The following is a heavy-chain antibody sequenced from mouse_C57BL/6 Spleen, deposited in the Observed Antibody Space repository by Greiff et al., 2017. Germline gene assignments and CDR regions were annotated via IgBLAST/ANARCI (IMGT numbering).Heavy chain of an antibody. CDR1: GYAFSSSW. J-gene: IGHJ4*01. CDR2: IYPGDGDT. V-gene: IGHV1-82*01. Sequence: VQGVESGPELVKPGASVKISCKASGYAFSSSWMNWVKQRPGKGLEWIGRIYPGDGDTNYNGKFKGKATLTADTSSSTAYMQLSSLTSEDSAVYFCARGDGHYYAMDYWGQGTSATVSS. CDR3: ARGDGHYYAMDY. D-gene: IGHD3-1*01.